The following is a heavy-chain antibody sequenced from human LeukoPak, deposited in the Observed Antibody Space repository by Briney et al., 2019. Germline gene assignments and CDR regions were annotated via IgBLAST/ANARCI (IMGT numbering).Heavy chain of an antibody. V-gene: IGHV3-74*01. CDR2: IKSDGTGI. D-gene: IGHD3-9*01. CDR1: VFTFSNYW. Sequence: PGGSLTLSCTTSVFTFSNYWMYGVRQAGWKGLMWVSRIKSDGTGITYTDSVEGRFTISRDNAKNTLYLQMNSLRDDDTAVYCVRGHTIDYWGQGTMVTVSS. J-gene: IGHJ4*02. CDR3: RGHTIDY.